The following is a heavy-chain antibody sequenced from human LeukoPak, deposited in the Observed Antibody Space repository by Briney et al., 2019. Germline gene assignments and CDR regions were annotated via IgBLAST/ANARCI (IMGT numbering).Heavy chain of an antibody. V-gene: IGHV3-30*03. Sequence: GGSLRPSCAASGFTFSSYGMHWVRQAPGKGLEWVAVISYDGSNKYYADSVKGRFTISRDNSKNTLYLQMNSLRAEDTAVYYCARDEYYYDSSGYSRQFDYWGQGTLVTVSS. J-gene: IGHJ4*02. CDR3: ARDEYYYDSSGYSRQFDY. CDR2: ISYDGSNK. CDR1: GFTFSSYG. D-gene: IGHD3-22*01.